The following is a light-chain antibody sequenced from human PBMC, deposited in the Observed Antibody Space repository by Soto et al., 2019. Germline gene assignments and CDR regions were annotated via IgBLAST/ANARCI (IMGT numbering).Light chain of an antibody. Sequence: EIVMTQSPATLSVSPGERATLSCRASQSVSSNLAWYQHKPGQAPRLLIYGASTRATGIPARFSGSGSGTDFTLTISSLEPEDFAVYYCQQRSNWLITFGQGTRLEIK. J-gene: IGKJ5*01. CDR2: GAS. CDR3: QQRSNWLIT. V-gene: IGKV3-15*01. CDR1: QSVSSN.